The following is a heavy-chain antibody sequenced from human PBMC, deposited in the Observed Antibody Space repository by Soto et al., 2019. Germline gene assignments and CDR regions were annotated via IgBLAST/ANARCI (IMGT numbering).Heavy chain of an antibody. J-gene: IGHJ4*02. Sequence: QVQLVQSGAEVKKPGASVKVSCKASGYTDTTYGFNWVRQAPGQGLEWMGWISPYNGKTKFAQKVQGRVTLTTDKSTRTAYMELRSLRSDDTAVYYCARRYGDPSSAAGFDCWGQGTLVTVSS. CDR1: GYTDTTYG. CDR2: ISPYNGKT. D-gene: IGHD4-17*01. CDR3: ARRYGDPSSAAGFDC. V-gene: IGHV1-18*01.